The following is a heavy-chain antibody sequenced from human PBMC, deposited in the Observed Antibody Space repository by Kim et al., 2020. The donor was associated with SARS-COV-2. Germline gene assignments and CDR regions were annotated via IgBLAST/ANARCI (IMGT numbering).Heavy chain of an antibody. V-gene: IGHV1-69*13. CDR3: ARDPNGVFDH. J-gene: IGHJ4*02. Sequence: SVKVSCKASEGTFSSYSITWVRHAPGQGLQWMGGIIPNLNTTNYAQMFKGRVSITADESTSTAYMELSSLRSEDTAVYYCARDPNGVFDHWGQGTLVTVSS. CDR2: IIPNLNTT. CDR1: EGTFSSYS. D-gene: IGHD2-8*01.